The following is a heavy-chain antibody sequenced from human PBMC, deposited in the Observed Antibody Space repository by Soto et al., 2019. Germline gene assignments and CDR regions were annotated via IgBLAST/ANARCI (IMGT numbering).Heavy chain of an antibody. V-gene: IGHV1-69*13. D-gene: IGHD5-18*01. J-gene: IGHJ4*02. CDR2: IIPIFGTA. CDR3: ASVVDTAMAQPSF. Sequence: SVKVSCKASGGTFSSYAISWVRQAPGQGLEWMGGIIPIFGTANYAQKFQGRVTITADESTSTAYMELSSLRSEDTAVYYCASVVDTAMAQPSFWGQGTLVTVYS. CDR1: GGTFSSYA.